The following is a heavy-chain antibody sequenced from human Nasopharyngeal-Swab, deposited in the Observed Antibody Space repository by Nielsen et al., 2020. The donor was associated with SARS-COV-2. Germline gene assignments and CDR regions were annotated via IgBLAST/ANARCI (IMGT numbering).Heavy chain of an antibody. CDR3: AKGGWYSSSSGNFDY. CDR1: GFTFSSYG. V-gene: IGHV3-30*18. D-gene: IGHD6-6*01. Sequence: GESLKISCAASGFTFSSYGMHWVRQAPGKGLEWVAVIPYDGSNKYYADSVKGRFTISRDNSKNTLYLQMNSLRAEDTAVYYCAKGGWYSSSSGNFDYWGQGTLVTVSS. J-gene: IGHJ4*02. CDR2: IPYDGSNK.